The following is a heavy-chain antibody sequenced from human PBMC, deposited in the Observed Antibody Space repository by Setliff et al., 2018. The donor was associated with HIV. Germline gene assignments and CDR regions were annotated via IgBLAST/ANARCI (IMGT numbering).Heavy chain of an antibody. J-gene: IGHJ2*01. CDR2: VYHSGGT. D-gene: IGHD5-12*01. CDR1: GVSVSSGGYY. Sequence: SETLSLTCTVSGVSVSSGGYYWSWIRQHPGKGLEWIGNVYHSGGTDYNPSLKSRVTISVDTSKNQFSLKPSSVTAADTAVYYCARPSAGGGYNYWYFDLWGHGTLVTVSS. V-gene: IGHV4-39*01. CDR3: ARPSAGGGYNYWYFDL.